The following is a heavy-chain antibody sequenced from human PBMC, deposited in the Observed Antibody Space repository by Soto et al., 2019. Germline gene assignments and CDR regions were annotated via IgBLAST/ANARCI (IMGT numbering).Heavy chain of an antibody. Sequence: GGSLRLSCAASGFTFSNAWMNWVRQAPGKGLEWVGRIKSKTDGGTTDYAAPVKGRFTISRDDSKNTLYLQMNSLKTEDTAVYYCTTDGYCGGDCLPDYWGQGTLVTVSS. J-gene: IGHJ4*02. CDR3: TTDGYCGGDCLPDY. D-gene: IGHD2-21*02. V-gene: IGHV3-15*07. CDR2: IKSKTDGGTT. CDR1: GFTFSNAW.